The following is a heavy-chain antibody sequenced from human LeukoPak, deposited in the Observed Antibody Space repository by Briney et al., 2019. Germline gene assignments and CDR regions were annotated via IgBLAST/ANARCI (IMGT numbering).Heavy chain of an antibody. CDR2: IWSDGRNK. CDR3: AREVTNDAFDI. CDR1: GFSFSSYG. J-gene: IGHJ3*02. Sequence: GGSLRLSCAASGFSFSSYGMHWVRQAPAKGLEWVAVIWSDGRNKFYADSVKGRFTVSRDNSKNTLFLQMSSLRADDTALYYCAREVTNDAFDIWGQGTMVTVSS. D-gene: IGHD4-17*01. V-gene: IGHV3-33*01.